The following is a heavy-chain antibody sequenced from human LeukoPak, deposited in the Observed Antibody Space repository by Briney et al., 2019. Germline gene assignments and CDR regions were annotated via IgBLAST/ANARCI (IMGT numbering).Heavy chain of an antibody. CDR1: GGTFSSYA. D-gene: IGHD5-12*01. CDR3: AREWLLGAFDI. CDR2: IIPIFGTA. V-gene: IGHV1-69*05. J-gene: IGHJ3*02. Sequence: ASVKVSCKASGGTFSSYAISWVRRAPGQGLEWMGGIIPIFGTANYAQKFQGRVTITTDESTSTAYMELSSLRSEDTAVYYCAREWLLGAFDIWGQGTMVTVSS.